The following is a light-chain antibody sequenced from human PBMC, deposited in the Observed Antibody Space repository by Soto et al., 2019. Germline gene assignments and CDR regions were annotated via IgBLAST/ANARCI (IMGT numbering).Light chain of an antibody. CDR2: EVS. V-gene: IGLV2-14*01. J-gene: IGLJ1*01. Sequence: QSALTQPASVSGSPGQSITISCTGTSSDVGAYTSVSWYQQHPGKAPKLIIYEVSNRPPGVSTRFSGSKSASTASLTISGLQAEDETDYYCCSYTSNITPYVFGTGTKLTVL. CDR1: SSDVGAYTS. CDR3: CSYTSNITPYV.